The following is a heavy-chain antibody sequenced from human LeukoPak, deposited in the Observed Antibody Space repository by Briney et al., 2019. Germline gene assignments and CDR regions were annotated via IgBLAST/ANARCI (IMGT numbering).Heavy chain of an antibody. CDR2: INWNGGST. V-gene: IGHV3-20*04. Sequence: GGSLRLSCAASGFTFDDYGVSWVRQAPGKGLEWVSGINWNGGSTGYADSVKGRFTISRDYAKNSLYLQMNSLRAEDTALYYCARGPGNYYYYMDVWGKGTTVTVSS. CDR1: GFTFDDYG. CDR3: ARGPGNYYYYMDV. J-gene: IGHJ6*03.